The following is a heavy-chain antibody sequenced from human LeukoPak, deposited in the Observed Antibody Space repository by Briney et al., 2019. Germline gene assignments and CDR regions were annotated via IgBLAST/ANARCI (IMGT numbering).Heavy chain of an antibody. V-gene: IGHV3-7*01. D-gene: IGHD5-18*01. Sequence: GGSLRLSCAASGFTFRNYWMSWVRQTPGKGLEWVAKIKQGGSEKYYIDSVKGRFTISRDNAKNSLYLQMNSLRVEDTAVYFCAREGYNYLPTYGMDVWGQGTTVTVSS. CDR3: AREGYNYLPTYGMDV. J-gene: IGHJ6*02. CDR2: IKQGGSEK. CDR1: GFTFRNYW.